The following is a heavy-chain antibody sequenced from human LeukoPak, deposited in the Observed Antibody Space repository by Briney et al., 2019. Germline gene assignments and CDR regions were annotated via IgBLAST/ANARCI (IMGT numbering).Heavy chain of an antibody. CDR3: ARDSRGGAFDI. CDR1: GFTVSSNY. V-gene: IGHV3-53*01. CDR2: IYSGGST. Sequence: GGSLGLSCAASGFTVSSNYMSWVRQAPGEGLEWVSVIYSGGSTYYADSVKGRFTISRDNSKNTLYLQMNSLRAEDTAVYYCARDSRGGAFDIWGQGTMVTVSS. J-gene: IGHJ3*02. D-gene: IGHD3-10*01.